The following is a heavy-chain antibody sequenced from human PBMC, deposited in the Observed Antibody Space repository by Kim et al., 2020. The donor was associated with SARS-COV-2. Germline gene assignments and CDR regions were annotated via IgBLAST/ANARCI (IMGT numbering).Heavy chain of an antibody. D-gene: IGHD6-13*01. CDR1: GFTVSSNY. V-gene: IGHV3-66*01. CDR3: ATDGEQQLSDY. J-gene: IGHJ4*02. Sequence: GGSLRLSCAASGFTVSSNYMSWVRQAPGKGLEWVSVIYSGGSTYYADSVKGRFTISRDNSKNTLYLQMNSLRAEDTAVYYCATDGEQQLSDYWGQGTLVTVSS. CDR2: IYSGGST.